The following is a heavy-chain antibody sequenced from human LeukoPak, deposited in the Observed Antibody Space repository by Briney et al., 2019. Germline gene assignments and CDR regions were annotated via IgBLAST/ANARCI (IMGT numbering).Heavy chain of an antibody. CDR3: ARVYNDYGDYFGY. D-gene: IGHD4-17*01. CDR2: IYSGDST. J-gene: IGHJ4*02. Sequence: PGGSLRLSCAASGFTVSSNYMSWVRQAPGKGLEWVSVIYSGDSTYYADSVKGRFTISRDNSKNTLYLQMNSLRAEDTAVYYCARVYNDYGDYFGYWGQGTLVTVSS. V-gene: IGHV3-66*02. CDR1: GFTVSSNY.